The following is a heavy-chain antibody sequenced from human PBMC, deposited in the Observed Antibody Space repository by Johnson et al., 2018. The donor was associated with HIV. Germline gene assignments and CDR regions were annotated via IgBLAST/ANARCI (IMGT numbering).Heavy chain of an antibody. V-gene: IGHV3-30*02. D-gene: IGHD3-22*01. J-gene: IGHJ3*02. Sequence: QVQLVESGGGVVQPGGSLRLSCAASGFTFSSYGMHWVRQAPGKGLEWVAFIRYDGSNKYYADSVKGRFTISRDNSKNTLYLQMNSLRAEDTAVYYCARHYYDSSGYSLDAYDIWGQGTMVTVSS. CDR3: ARHYYDSSGYSLDAYDI. CDR1: GFTFSSYG. CDR2: IRYDGSNK.